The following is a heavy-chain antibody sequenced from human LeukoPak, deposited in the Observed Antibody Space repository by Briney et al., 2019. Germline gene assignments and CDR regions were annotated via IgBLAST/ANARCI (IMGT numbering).Heavy chain of an antibody. J-gene: IGHJ4*02. CDR2: IKQDGSET. V-gene: IGHV3-7*01. CDR3: ARHLTFFDY. CDR1: GLTFSDYW. Sequence: GGSLRLSCVVSGLTFSDYWMSWVRQAPGKGLEWVGNIKQDGSETYYGDSVKGRFTISRDNAKKSLYLQMNNLRAEDTAFYYWARHLTFFDYWGQGTLVSVSS. D-gene: IGHD4/OR15-4a*01.